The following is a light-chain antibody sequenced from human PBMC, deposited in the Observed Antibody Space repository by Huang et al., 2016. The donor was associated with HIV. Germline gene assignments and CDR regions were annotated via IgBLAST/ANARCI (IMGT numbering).Light chain of an antibody. V-gene: IGKV4-1*01. CDR3: QQYYSSPFT. CDR2: WAS. CDR1: QTILHDSDSRNY. Sequence: DIVMTQSPDSLAVSLGERATLNCKSSQTILHDSDSRNYLAWYQQKPRQPPKLLIHWASIRKSGGPDRFIGSGSGTDFTLTISSLQAEDVAVYYCQQYYSSPFTFGPGTNVDI. J-gene: IGKJ3*01.